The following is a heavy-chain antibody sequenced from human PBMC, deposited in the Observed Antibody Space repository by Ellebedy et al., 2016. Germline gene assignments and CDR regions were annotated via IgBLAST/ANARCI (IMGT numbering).Heavy chain of an antibody. CDR3: ARAPDY. J-gene: IGHJ4*02. CDR2: MYYSGSS. Sequence: SETLSLTCTVSGDSSSSGSYYWGWIRQPPGTGLEWIGSMYYSGSSYYNPSLKSRVTISVDTSKRQFSLKLSSVTAADTAVYYCARAPDYWGQGTLVTVSS. V-gene: IGHV4-39*07. CDR1: GDSSSSGSYY.